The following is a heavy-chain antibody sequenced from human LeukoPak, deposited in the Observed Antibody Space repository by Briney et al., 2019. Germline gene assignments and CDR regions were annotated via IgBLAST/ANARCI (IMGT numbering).Heavy chain of an antibody. V-gene: IGHV4-4*07. D-gene: IGHD5-12*01. CDR3: ARERIIVAASYYFDY. Sequence: PSETLSLTCTVSGGSISNYYWNWIRQPAGKGLEWIGRIYSSGSINYNPSLKSRVTMSVDSSKNQLSLKLSSVTAADTAIYYRARERIIVAASYYFDYWGQGTLVTVSS. CDR2: IYSSGSI. J-gene: IGHJ4*02. CDR1: GGSISNYY.